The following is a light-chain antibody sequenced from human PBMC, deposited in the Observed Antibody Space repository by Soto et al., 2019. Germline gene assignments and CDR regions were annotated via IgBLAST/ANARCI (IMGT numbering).Light chain of an antibody. CDR3: CSYAGSYTYV. V-gene: IGLV2-11*01. Sequence: QSVLTQPRSVSGPPGQSVTISCTGTSSDVGGYNYVSWYQQHPGKAPKLMIYDVSQRPSGVPDRFSGSKSGNTASLTISGLQSEDGADYYCCSYAGSYTYVFGTGTKVTVL. J-gene: IGLJ1*01. CDR2: DVS. CDR1: SSDVGGYNY.